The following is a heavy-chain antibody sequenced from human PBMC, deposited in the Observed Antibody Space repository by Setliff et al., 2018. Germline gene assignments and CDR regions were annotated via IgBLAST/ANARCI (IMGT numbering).Heavy chain of an antibody. CDR2: VTVYNGNT. Sequence: ASVKVSCKASGYTFSNYGVTWVRQAPGQGLEWMGWVTVYNGNTKCAQNLQGRLTLTTDISTSTAYMELGSLTTDDTAVYYCARVESMVRGKNILRHFDYWGQGIQVTVSS. J-gene: IGHJ4*02. CDR3: ARVESMVRGKNILRHFDY. D-gene: IGHD3-10*01. V-gene: IGHV1-18*01. CDR1: GYTFSNYG.